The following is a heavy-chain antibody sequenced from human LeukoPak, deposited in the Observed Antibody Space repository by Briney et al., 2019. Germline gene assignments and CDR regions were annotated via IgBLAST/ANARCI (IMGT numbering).Heavy chain of an antibody. CDR3: ARDGLQAYYDSSGFFDY. J-gene: IGHJ4*02. V-gene: IGHV3-21*01. CDR1: GFTLSSYN. CDR2: ISGSSSFI. Sequence: PGGSLRLSCAASGFTLSSYNMNWVRQAPGKGLEWVSSISGSSSFISYADSMQGRFTISRDNARNSLYLQMNSLRAEDTAVYYCARDGLQAYYDSSGFFDYWGQGTLVTVSS. D-gene: IGHD3-22*01.